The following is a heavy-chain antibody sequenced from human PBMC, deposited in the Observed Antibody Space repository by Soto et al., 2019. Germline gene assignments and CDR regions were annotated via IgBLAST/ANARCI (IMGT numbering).Heavy chain of an antibody. CDR3: ARDLNTFGGVIVMVGAFDI. CDR1: GFTFSSYG. Sequence: GGSLRLSCAASGFTFSSYGMHWVRQAPGKGLEWVAVIWYDGSNKYYADSVKGRFTISRDNSKNTLYLQMNSLRAGDTAVYYCARDLNTFGGVIVMVGAFDIWGQGTMVTVSS. CDR2: IWYDGSNK. J-gene: IGHJ3*02. D-gene: IGHD3-16*02. V-gene: IGHV3-33*01.